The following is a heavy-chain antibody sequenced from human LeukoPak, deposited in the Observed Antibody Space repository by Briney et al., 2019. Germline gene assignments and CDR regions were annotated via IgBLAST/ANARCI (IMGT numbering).Heavy chain of an antibody. CDR1: GYPISGGYY. J-gene: IGHJ4*02. V-gene: IGHV4-38-2*02. D-gene: IGHD6-19*01. CDR3: ARNNSNGFDF. Sequence: SETLSLTCTVSGYPISGGYYWGWRRPPPGEGLEWIGTIFQSVITYYNPSLKIRVTTSVDPSKSQFSLKLSSVTAADTAVYYCARNNSNGFDFWSQGTLVTVSS. CDR2: IFQSVIT.